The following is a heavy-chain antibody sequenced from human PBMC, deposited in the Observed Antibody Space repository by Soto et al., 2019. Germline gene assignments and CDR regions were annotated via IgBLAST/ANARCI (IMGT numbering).Heavy chain of an antibody. V-gene: IGHV4-59*08. CDR1: GGSISSYY. CDR2: IYYSGST. J-gene: IGHJ4*02. D-gene: IGHD3-16*02. Sequence: PSETLSLTCTVSGGSISSYYWSWIRQPPGKGLEWIGYIYYSGSTNYNPSIKRRVTISVDTSKNQISMKLSSVTAADTAVFFCARRVDYVWGSYRYSPYFDYWGQGTLVTVS. CDR3: ARRVDYVWGSYRYSPYFDY.